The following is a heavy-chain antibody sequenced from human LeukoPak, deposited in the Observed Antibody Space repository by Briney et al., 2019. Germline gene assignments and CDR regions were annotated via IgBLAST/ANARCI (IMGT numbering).Heavy chain of an antibody. J-gene: IGHJ5*02. CDR3: AKSYSSSWYEWFDP. Sequence: GGSLRLSCAASGFTFSSYAMSWVRQAPGKGLEWVSAISGSGGSIYYADSVKGRFTISRDSSKNTLYLQMNSLRAEDTAVYYCAKSYSSSWYEWFDPWGQGTLVTVSS. D-gene: IGHD6-13*01. CDR1: GFTFSSYA. V-gene: IGHV3-23*01. CDR2: ISGSGGSI.